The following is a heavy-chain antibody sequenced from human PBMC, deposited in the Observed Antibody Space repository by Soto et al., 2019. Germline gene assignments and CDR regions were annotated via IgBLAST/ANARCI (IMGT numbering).Heavy chain of an antibody. J-gene: IGHJ5*02. V-gene: IGHV3-23*01. D-gene: IGHD3-22*01. Sequence: GESLKISCAASGFTFSSYAMSWVRQAPGKGLEWVSAISGSGGSTYYADYVKGRFTISRDNSKNTRYLQRNSLSAEYKALYYCAKDTNYYDSSGSLESYNWFDPWGQGTLVTVSS. CDR2: ISGSGGST. CDR1: GFTFSSYA. CDR3: AKDTNYYDSSGSLESYNWFDP.